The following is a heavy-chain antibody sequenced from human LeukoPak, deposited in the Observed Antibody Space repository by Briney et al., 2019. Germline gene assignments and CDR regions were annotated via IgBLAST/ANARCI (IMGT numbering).Heavy chain of an antibody. Sequence: GGSLRLSRAASGFTFSSYWMSWVRQAPGKGLEWVANIKQDGSEKEHVDSVKGRFTISRDNAKNSLYLQLNSLRVEDTAVYYCAGGSGWLIEVYWGQGTLVTVSS. CDR3: AGGSGWLIEVY. CDR2: IKQDGSEK. V-gene: IGHV3-7*01. J-gene: IGHJ4*02. D-gene: IGHD6-19*01. CDR1: GFTFSSYW.